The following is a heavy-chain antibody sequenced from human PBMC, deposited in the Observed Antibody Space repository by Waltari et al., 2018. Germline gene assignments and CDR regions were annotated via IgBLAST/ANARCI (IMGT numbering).Heavy chain of an antibody. CDR2: IYFTGST. CDR3: ARGIWQQLAHFDS. V-gene: IGHV4-39*01. J-gene: IGHJ4*02. D-gene: IGHD6-13*01. Sequence: HLHLQLSGPGLVKPSETLPLTCAVPGTSVTTPNYFWGWLRQPPGKGLAWIGRIYFTGSTDYNPSLKSRVTISIDTSTNQFSLNLRSVTAADTAVYYCARGIWQQLAHFDSWGQGTLVTVSS. CDR1: GTSVTTPNYF.